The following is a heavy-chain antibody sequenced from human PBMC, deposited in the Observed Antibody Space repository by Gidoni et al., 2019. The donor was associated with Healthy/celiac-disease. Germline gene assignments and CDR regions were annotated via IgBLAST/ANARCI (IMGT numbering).Heavy chain of an antibody. J-gene: IGHJ6*02. D-gene: IGHD3-3*01. Sequence: EVQLVESGGGLVQPGRSLRLSCAASGFTFDDYAMHWVLQAPGKGLEWVSGISWNSGSIGYADSVKGRFTISRDNAKNSLYLQMNSLRAEDTALYYCAKDLDDFWSGYPEAYYYGMDVWGQGTTVTVSS. V-gene: IGHV3-9*01. CDR1: GFTFDDYA. CDR2: ISWNSGSI. CDR3: AKDLDDFWSGYPEAYYYGMDV.